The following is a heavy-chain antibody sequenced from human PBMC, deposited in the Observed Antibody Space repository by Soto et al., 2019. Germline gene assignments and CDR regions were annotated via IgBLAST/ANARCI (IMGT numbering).Heavy chain of an antibody. D-gene: IGHD1-1*01. CDR1: VFAFKTYA. CDR2: MSGRGCAV. J-gene: IGHJ3*01. V-gene: IGHV3-23*01. CDR3: AKDHSAPYIPDAFDV. Sequence: PGGSLRLSCAASVFAFKTYAVSWVRQSPGKGLEWVSTMSGRGCAVYQPDSVKGRFTISRDNSKNTLFLQMNSLRAEDTATYYCAKDHSAPYIPDAFDVWGQGTLVTVSS.